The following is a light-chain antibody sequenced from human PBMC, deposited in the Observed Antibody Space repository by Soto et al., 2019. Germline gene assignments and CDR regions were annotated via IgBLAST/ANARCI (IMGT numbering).Light chain of an antibody. CDR2: DAS. CDR1: QSVSRY. V-gene: IGKV3-11*01. J-gene: IGKJ3*01. CDR3: RHHSNWPPLT. Sequence: EIVLTQSPATLSLSPGERATLSCRASQSVSRYLAWYQQKPGQAPSLLIYDASNRAAGIPARFSGSGSGTDFTLTISSLEPEDFAVYYCRHHSNWPPLTFGPGTKVDIK.